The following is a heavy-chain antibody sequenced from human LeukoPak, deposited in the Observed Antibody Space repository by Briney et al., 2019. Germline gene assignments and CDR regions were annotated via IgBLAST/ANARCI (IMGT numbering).Heavy chain of an antibody. CDR2: INHSGST. CDR1: GGSFSGYY. Sequence: SETLSLTCAVYGGSFSGYYWSWIRQPPGKGLEWIGEINHSGSTNYNPSLKSRVTISVDTSKNQFSLKLSSVTAADTAVYYCARVRGSSGSYEYYHYMDVWGKGTTVTISS. CDR3: ARVRGSSGSYEYYHYMDV. V-gene: IGHV4-34*01. D-gene: IGHD1-26*01. J-gene: IGHJ6*03.